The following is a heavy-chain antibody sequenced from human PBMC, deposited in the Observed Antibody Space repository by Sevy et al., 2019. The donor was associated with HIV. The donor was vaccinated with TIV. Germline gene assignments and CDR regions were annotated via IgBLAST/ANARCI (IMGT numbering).Heavy chain of an antibody. CDR1: GYTFTSYG. V-gene: IGHV1-18*04. CDR2: ISAYNGNT. Sequence: ASVKVSCKASGYTFTSYGISWVRQAPGQGLEWMGWISAYNGNTNYAQKLQGRVTMTTDTSTSTAYMELRSLRSDDTAVYYCARDRLWFGELLHYFDYWGQGTLVTVSS. D-gene: IGHD3-10*01. CDR3: ARDRLWFGELLHYFDY. J-gene: IGHJ4*02.